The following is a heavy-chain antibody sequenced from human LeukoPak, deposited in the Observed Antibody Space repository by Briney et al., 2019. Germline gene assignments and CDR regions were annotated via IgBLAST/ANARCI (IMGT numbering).Heavy chain of an antibody. CDR1: GFTVSSNY. Sequence: GGSLRLSCAASGFTVSSNYMNWVRQAPGKGLEWVSIIYSGGSTYYADSVKGRFTISRDNSKNTLYLQMNSLRADDTAVYYCARDQESDYYIPYGMDVWGQGTTVTVSS. CDR3: ARDQESDYYIPYGMDV. D-gene: IGHD3-22*01. J-gene: IGHJ6*02. V-gene: IGHV3-53*01. CDR2: IYSGGST.